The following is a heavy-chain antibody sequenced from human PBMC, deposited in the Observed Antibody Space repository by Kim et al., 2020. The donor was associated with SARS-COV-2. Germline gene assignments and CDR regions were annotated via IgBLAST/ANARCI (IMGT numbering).Heavy chain of an antibody. CDR2: INQDASDI. Sequence: GGSLRLSCVASRCPLGAYWMSWGRQAPGKGLEWVANINQDASDINYVDSVKGWFTISRDNAGNSLYLHMGRLRAEDTAVYYCARESTGSIEGVWGRGTLVTVS. D-gene: IGHD3-16*01. CDR1: RCPLGAYW. CDR3: ARESTGSIEGV. V-gene: IGHV3-7*03. J-gene: IGHJ1*01.